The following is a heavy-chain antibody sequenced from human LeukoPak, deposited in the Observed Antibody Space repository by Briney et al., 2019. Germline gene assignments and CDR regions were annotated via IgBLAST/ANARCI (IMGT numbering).Heavy chain of an antibody. CDR2: INPNSGGT. V-gene: IGHV1-2*02. CDR1: GYTFTGYY. Sequence: ASVKVSCKASGYTFTGYYMHWVRQAPGQGLEWMGWINPNSGGTNYAQKFQGRVTMTRDTSISTAYMELSRLRSDDMAVYYCARDPAIVVVPAAMRLGLNYWGQGTLVTVSS. CDR3: ARDPAIVVVPAAMRLGLNY. D-gene: IGHD2-2*01. J-gene: IGHJ4*02.